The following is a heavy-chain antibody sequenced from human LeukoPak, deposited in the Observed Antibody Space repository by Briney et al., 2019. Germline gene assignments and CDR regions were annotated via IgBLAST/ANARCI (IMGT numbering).Heavy chain of an antibody. CDR2: ISRNSGSI. D-gene: IGHD4-17*01. CDR3: AKDTNGDYGAFDY. V-gene: IGHV3-9*01. J-gene: IGHJ4*02. Sequence: PGRSLRLSCAASGFTFDDYAMHWVRQAPGKGLEWVSGISRNSGSIYYADSVKGRFTISRDNSKKSLYLQMNSLRAEDTAFYYCAKDTNGDYGAFDYWGQGTLVTVSS. CDR1: GFTFDDYA.